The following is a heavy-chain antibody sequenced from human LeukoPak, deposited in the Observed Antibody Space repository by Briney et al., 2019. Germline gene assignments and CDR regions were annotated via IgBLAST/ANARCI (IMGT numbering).Heavy chain of an antibody. D-gene: IGHD2-15*01. V-gene: IGHV1-46*01. J-gene: IGHJ4*02. Sequence: GASVKVSCKAPGYTFTSYYMHWVRQAPGQGLEWMGIINPSGASTIYAQEFQGRVTMTRDMSTSTVYMELSSLRSEDTAVYYCARGLPANFRVVVAATWIHLDYWGQGTLVTVSS. CDR3: ARGLPANFRVVVAATWIHLDY. CDR1: GYTFTSYY. CDR2: INPSGAST.